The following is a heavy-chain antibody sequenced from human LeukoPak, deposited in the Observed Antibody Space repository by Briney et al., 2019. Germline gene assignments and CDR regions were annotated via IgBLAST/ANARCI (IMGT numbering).Heavy chain of an antibody. CDR3: ARVWPCANGVCPDVFEY. CDR1: GYTFTGYY. V-gene: IGHV1-2*02. J-gene: IGHJ4*02. CDR2: INPNSGDT. D-gene: IGHD2-8*01. Sequence: ASVKVSCKASGYTFTGYYMHWVRQAPGQGLEWMGWINPNSGDTYYAQNFQSRVTMTRDTSISSAYMELSSLRSDDTAVYYCARVWPCANGVCPDVFEYWGQGTLVTVSS.